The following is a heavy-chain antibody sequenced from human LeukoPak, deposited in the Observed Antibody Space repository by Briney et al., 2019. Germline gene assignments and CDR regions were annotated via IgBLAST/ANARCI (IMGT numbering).Heavy chain of an antibody. Sequence: PSETLSLTCTVSGGSISSYYWSWIRQPAGKGLEWIGRIYTSGSTNYNPSLKSRVTMSVDTSKNQFSLKLSSVTAADTAVYYCARDRSTYYYDSSGGRWYSDLWGRGTLVTVSS. CDR1: GGSISSYY. CDR2: IYTSGST. D-gene: IGHD3-22*01. J-gene: IGHJ2*01. CDR3: ARDRSTYYYDSSGGRWYSDL. V-gene: IGHV4-4*07.